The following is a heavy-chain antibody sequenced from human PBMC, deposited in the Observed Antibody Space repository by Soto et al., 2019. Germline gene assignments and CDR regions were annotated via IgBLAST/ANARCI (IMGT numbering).Heavy chain of an antibody. CDR2: IYPGDHET. Sequence: GESLKISCQSSGYTFSNFWIGWVRQLPGKGLEWMGIIYPGDHETRYSPSFHGKVTISADRSINTAYLQWNSLEASDTAFYYCARASTLAGTADFDYWGQGTLVTVSS. D-gene: IGHD6-19*01. V-gene: IGHV5-51*01. J-gene: IGHJ4*02. CDR1: GYTFSNFW. CDR3: ARASTLAGTADFDY.